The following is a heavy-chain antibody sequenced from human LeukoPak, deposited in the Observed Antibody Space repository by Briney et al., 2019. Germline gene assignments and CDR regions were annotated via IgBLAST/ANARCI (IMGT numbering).Heavy chain of an antibody. V-gene: IGHV7-4-1*02. CDR3: ARTTEGGYTYGYFYYYYMDV. J-gene: IGHJ6*03. CDR1: GYTFTSYA. CDR2: INTNTGNP. Sequence: ASVKVSCKASGYTFTSYAMNWVRQAPGQGLEWMGWINTNTGNPTYARGFTGRFVFSLDTSVSTAYLQISSLKAEDTAVYYCARTTEGGYTYGYFYYYYMDVWGKGTTVTISS. D-gene: IGHD5-18*01.